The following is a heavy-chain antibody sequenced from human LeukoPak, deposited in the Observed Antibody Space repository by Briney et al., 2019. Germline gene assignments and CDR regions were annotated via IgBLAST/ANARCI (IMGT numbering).Heavy chain of an antibody. V-gene: IGHV3-48*02. J-gene: IGHJ3*02. CDR1: GFTFSSYS. Sequence: PGGSLRLSCAASGFTFSSYSMNWVRQAPGKGLEWVSYISSSSTINHADSVKGRFTISRDNAKNSLYLQMNSLRDEDTAVYYCARDVWIWGQGTMVTVSS. CDR3: ARDVWI. D-gene: IGHD2-8*01. CDR2: ISSSSTI.